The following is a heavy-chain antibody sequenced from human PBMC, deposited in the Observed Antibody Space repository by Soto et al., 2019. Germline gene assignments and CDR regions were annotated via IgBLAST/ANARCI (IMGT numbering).Heavy chain of an antibody. J-gene: IGHJ2*01. V-gene: IGHV4-39*01. CDR1: GGSISSSSYY. CDR3: ARQRGGGDYVDSGWYFDL. D-gene: IGHD4-17*01. Sequence: QLQLQESGPGLVKPSETLSLTCTVSGGSISSSSYYWGWIRQPPGKGLEWIGSIYYSGSTYYNPSLKSRVTLSVDTSKNQFSLRLSSVTAADTAVYYCARQRGGGDYVDSGWYFDLWGRGTLVTVSS. CDR2: IYYSGST.